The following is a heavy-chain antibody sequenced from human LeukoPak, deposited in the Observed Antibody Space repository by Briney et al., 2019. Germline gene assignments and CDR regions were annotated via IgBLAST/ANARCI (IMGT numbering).Heavy chain of an antibody. V-gene: IGHV1-2*04. Sequence: ASVKVSCKASGYTFTGYYMHWVRQAPGQGLEWMGWINPNSGGTNYAQKFQGWVTMTRDTSISTAYMELSRLRSDDTAVYYCARDGIDPRILYGMDVWGQGTTVTVSS. CDR1: GYTFTGYY. CDR3: ARDGIDPRILYGMDV. CDR2: INPNSGGT. D-gene: IGHD2/OR15-2a*01. J-gene: IGHJ6*02.